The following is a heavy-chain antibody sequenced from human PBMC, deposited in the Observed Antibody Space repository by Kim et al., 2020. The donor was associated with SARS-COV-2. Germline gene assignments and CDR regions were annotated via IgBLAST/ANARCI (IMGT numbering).Heavy chain of an antibody. CDR1: GGTFSSYA. J-gene: IGHJ6*02. CDR3: ARSLMDSGSFPRLDYYYYGMDV. Sequence: SVKVSCKASGGTFSSYAISWVRQAPGQGLEWMGGIIPIFGTANYAQKFQGRVTITADESTSTAYMELSSLRSEDTAVYYCARSLMDSGSFPRLDYYYYGMDVWGQGTTVTVSS. V-gene: IGHV1-69*13. CDR2: IIPIFGTA. D-gene: IGHD3-10*01.